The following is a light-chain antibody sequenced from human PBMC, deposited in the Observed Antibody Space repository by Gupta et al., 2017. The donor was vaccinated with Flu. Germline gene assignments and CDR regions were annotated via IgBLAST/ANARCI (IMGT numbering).Light chain of an antibody. CDR3: QQYGGSVLYT. V-gene: IGKV3-20*01. Sequence: EIVLTQSPGALSLSPGERATLSCKASRQISSSYLAWHQQKPGQAPRLLISGTINRAAGSPDRFSGSGSGTEFILTINNLEPGDSAVYFCQQYGGSVLYTFGQGTKLEIK. CDR1: RQISSSY. J-gene: IGKJ2*01. CDR2: GTI.